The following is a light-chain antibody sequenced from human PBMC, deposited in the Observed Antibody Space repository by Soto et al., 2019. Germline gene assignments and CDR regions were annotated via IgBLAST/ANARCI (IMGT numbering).Light chain of an antibody. Sequence: IQITQSPSSLSASVGDRVTITCRASQGIRTDLGWYQQKPGRAPKLLIYSASSLQSGVPSRFSGSGSGTEFTLTISSLQPEDFATYYCLQHNSYPLTFGGGTKVDIK. CDR3: LQHNSYPLT. J-gene: IGKJ4*01. V-gene: IGKV1-17*01. CDR1: QGIRTD. CDR2: SAS.